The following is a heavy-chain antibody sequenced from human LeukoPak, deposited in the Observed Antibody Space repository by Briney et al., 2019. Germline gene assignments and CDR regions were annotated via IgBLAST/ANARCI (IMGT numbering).Heavy chain of an antibody. CDR1: GFTFDDYA. CDR2: ISWNSGSI. V-gene: IGHV3-9*01. Sequence: GGSLRLSCAASGFTFDDYAMHWVRQAPGKGLEWVSGISWNSGSIGYADSVKGRFTISRDNAKNSLYLQMNSLRAEDTALYYCAGSSSSRYYYYYMDVWGKGTTVTVSS. J-gene: IGHJ6*03. CDR3: AGSSSSRYYYYYMDV. D-gene: IGHD6-13*01.